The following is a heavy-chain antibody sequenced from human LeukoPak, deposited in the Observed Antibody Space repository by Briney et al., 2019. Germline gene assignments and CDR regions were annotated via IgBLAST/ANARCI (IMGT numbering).Heavy chain of an antibody. Sequence: SETLSLTCAVYGGSFSGYYWSWIRQPPGKGLEWIGEINHSGSTNYNPSLKSRVTISVDTSKNQFSLKLSSVTAADKAVYYCAREPWQHYNWNDEGDYWGQGTLVTVSS. CDR1: GGSFSGYY. D-gene: IGHD1-20*01. J-gene: IGHJ4*02. V-gene: IGHV4-34*01. CDR3: AREPWQHYNWNDEGDY. CDR2: INHSGST.